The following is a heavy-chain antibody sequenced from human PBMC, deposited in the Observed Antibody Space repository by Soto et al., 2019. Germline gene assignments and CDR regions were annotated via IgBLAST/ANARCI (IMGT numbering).Heavy chain of an antibody. V-gene: IGHV3-48*02. CDR1: GFTFSSYS. D-gene: IGHD5-18*01. CDR3: AGYGFRARNTAMDAYGMDV. CDR2: ISSSSSTI. J-gene: IGHJ6*02. Sequence: GGSLRLSCAASGFTFSSYSMNWVRQAPGKGLEWVSYISSSSSTIYYADSVKGRFTISRDNAKNSLYLQMNSLRDEDTAVYYCAGYGFRARNTAMDAYGMDVWGQGTTVTVSS.